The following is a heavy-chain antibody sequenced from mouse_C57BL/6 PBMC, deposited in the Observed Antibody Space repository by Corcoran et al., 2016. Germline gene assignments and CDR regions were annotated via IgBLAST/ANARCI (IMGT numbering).Heavy chain of an antibody. D-gene: IGHD1-1*01. CDR1: GYTFTSYG. J-gene: IGHJ3*01. CDR2: IYPRSGNT. V-gene: IGHV1-81*01. Sequence: QVQLQQSGAELARPGASVKLSCKASGYTFTSYGISWVKQRTGQGLEWIGEIYPRSGNTYYNEKFKGKATLTADKSSSTAYMELRSLTSEDSAVYFCARVTPDYYGSQLGAYWGQGTLVTVSA. CDR3: ARVTPDYYGSQLGAY.